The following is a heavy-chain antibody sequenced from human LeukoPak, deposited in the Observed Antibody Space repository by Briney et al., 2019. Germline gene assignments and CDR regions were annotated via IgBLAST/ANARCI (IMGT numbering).Heavy chain of an antibody. Sequence: ASVKVSCKASGYTFTGYYMHWVRQAPGQGLEWMGWINPNSGGTNYAQKFQGRVTMTRDTSISTAYMELSRLRSDDTAVYYRARDQFTFGGAYDPWGQGTLVTVSS. CDR1: GYTFTGYY. CDR2: INPNSGGT. J-gene: IGHJ5*02. V-gene: IGHV1-2*02. D-gene: IGHD3-16*01. CDR3: ARDQFTFGGAYDP.